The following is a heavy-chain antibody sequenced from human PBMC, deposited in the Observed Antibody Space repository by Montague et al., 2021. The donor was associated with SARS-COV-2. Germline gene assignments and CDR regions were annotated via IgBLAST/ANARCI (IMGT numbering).Heavy chain of an antibody. D-gene: IGHD6-13*01. J-gene: IGHJ6*02. V-gene: IGHV4-39*07. CDR1: GGSISSSSYY. Sequence: DTLALTCTVSGGSISSSSYYWCCIRQPPGKGLEWIGSSDYSGSTYYNPSLKSRVTISVDTSKTQFSLKLSSVTAADTAVYYCARVGRQQLVRLSGMDVWGQGTTVTVSS. CDR2: SDYSGST. CDR3: ARVGRQQLVRLSGMDV.